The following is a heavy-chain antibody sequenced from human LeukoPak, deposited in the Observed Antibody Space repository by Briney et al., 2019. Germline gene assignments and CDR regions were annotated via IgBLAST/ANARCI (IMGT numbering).Heavy chain of an antibody. Sequence: SETLSLTCSVSGGSISGYYWTWIRQPDGKGLEWIGRVYTSGSTHYNPSLKTRLTMSVDTSKNQFSLKLSSVTAADTAVYYCARLITGTTTAFDIWGQGTMVTVSS. V-gene: IGHV4-4*07. D-gene: IGHD1-7*01. J-gene: IGHJ3*02. CDR3: ARLITGTTTAFDI. CDR1: GGSISGYY. CDR2: VYTSGST.